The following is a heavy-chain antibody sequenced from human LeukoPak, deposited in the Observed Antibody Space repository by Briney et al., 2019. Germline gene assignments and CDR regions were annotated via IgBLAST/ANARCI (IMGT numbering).Heavy chain of an antibody. CDR1: GGTFSSYA. V-gene: IGHV1-69*13. CDR2: IIPIFGTA. J-gene: IGHJ4*02. D-gene: IGHD3-22*01. Sequence: SVKVSCKASGGTFSSYAISWVRQAPGQGLEWMGGIIPIFGTANYAQKFQGRVTITADESTSTAYMELSSLRSEDTAVCYCARREMGYDSSGSLAPFDYWGQGTLVTVSS. CDR3: ARREMGYDSSGSLAPFDY.